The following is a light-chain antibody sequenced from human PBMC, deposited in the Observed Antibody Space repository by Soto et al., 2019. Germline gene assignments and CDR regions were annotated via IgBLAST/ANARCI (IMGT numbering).Light chain of an antibody. CDR1: QSVSSS. V-gene: IGKV3-15*01. CDR3: QQYNNWWT. J-gene: IGKJ1*01. Sequence: EIVMTQSPATLSVSPGERATLSCRASQSVSSSLAWYQQKPGQAPRLLIYGASTRATGIPARFSGSGSETEFHSNIRRLQAEDFAIYYCQQYNNWWTFGQGTKVEIK. CDR2: GAS.